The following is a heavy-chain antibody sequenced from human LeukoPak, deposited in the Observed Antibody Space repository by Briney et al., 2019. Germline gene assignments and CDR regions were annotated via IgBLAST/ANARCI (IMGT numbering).Heavy chain of an antibody. Sequence: PSETLSLTCTVSGYSISSGYYWGWSRHPPGKVREWIGRIYHSGSTYYNPSLNSRVTISVATSKNQFSLKLISVTAADTAVYYCARVVGEYYMDVWGKGTTVTVSS. J-gene: IGHJ6*03. CDR3: ARVVGEYYMDV. CDR2: IYHSGST. D-gene: IGHD2-2*01. V-gene: IGHV4-38-2*02. CDR1: GYSISSGYY.